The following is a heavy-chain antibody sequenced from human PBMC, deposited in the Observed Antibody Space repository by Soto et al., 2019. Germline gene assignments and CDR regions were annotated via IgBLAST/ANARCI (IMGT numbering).Heavy chain of an antibody. V-gene: IGHV4-31*03. CDR1: GGSISSGRYY. D-gene: IGHD5-18*01. CDR3: ARGGYSYGSFDY. J-gene: IGHJ4*02. Sequence: QVQLQESGPGLVKPSQTLSLTCTVSGGSISSGRYYWSWIRQHPGKGLEWIGYIYYSGSTYYNPSLNSRVTISVDTSKNQFSLKLSSVTAADTAVYYCARGGYSYGSFDYWGQGTLVTVSS. CDR2: IYYSGST.